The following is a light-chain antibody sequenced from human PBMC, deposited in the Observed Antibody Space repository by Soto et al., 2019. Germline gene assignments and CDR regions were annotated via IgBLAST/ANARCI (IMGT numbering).Light chain of an antibody. CDR2: EVN. CDR3: SSYSSSSTLV. Sequence: QSALTQPASVSGSPGQSITISCTGTSSDVGGYNYVSWNQQHPGTAPRLIIYEVNSRPSGVSDRFSGSKSGNTASLTISGLQAEDEADYYCSSYSSSSTLVFGGGTQLTVL. V-gene: IGLV2-14*01. J-gene: IGLJ2*01. CDR1: SSDVGGYNY.